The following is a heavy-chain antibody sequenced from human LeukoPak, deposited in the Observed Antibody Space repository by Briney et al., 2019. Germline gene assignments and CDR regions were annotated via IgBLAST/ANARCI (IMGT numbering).Heavy chain of an antibody. CDR2: INSDGSWT. Sequence: GGSLRLSCAASGNYWMHWVRQAPGKGLVWVSHINSDGSWTSYADSVKGRFTISRDNSKNTLYLQMNSLRAEDTAVYYCAILDSAPTDYWGQGTLVTVSS. D-gene: IGHD3/OR15-3a*01. CDR3: AILDSAPTDY. V-gene: IGHV3-74*01. CDR1: GNYW. J-gene: IGHJ4*02.